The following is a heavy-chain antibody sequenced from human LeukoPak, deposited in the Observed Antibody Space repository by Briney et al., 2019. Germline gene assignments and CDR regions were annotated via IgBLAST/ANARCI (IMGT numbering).Heavy chain of an antibody. Sequence: SETLSLTCAVYGGSFSGYYWSWIRQPPGKGLEWIGEINHSGSTNYNPSLKSRVTISVDTSKNQFSLKLSSVTAADTAVYYCARDLLGGSAGGFDPWGQGTLVTVSS. V-gene: IGHV4-34*01. D-gene: IGHD4-23*01. J-gene: IGHJ5*02. CDR2: INHSGST. CDR3: ARDLLGGSAGGFDP. CDR1: GGSFSGYY.